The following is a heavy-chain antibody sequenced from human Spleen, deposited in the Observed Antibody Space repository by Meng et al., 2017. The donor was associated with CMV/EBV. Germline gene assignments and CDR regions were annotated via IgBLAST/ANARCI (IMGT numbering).Heavy chain of an antibody. J-gene: IGHJ4*02. CDR1: GFTVSSNY. D-gene: IGHD7-27*01. CDR2: IYSGGNT. CDR3: ARDGASGDLVWLYY. V-gene: IGHV3-66*02. Sequence: GESLKISCAASGFTVSSNYMSWVRQAPGKGLEWVSVIYSGGNTYYADSVRGRFTISRDSSKNTLYLQMNSLRPEDTAVYYCARDGASGDLVWLYYWGQGTLVTVSS.